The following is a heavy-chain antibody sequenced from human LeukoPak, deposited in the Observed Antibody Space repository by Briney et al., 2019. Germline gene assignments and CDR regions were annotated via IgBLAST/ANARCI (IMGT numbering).Heavy chain of an antibody. CDR1: GFTFSSYW. J-gene: IGHJ4*02. D-gene: IGHD4-17*01. CDR3: ARDLYGDYVGFDY. CDR2: IKQDGSEK. V-gene: IGHV3-7*01. Sequence: GGSLRLSCAASGFTFSSYWMSWVRQAPGKGLEWVANIKQDGSEKYYVDSVKGRFTISRDNAKSSLYLQMNSLRAEDTAVYYCARDLYGDYVGFDYWGQGTLVTVSS.